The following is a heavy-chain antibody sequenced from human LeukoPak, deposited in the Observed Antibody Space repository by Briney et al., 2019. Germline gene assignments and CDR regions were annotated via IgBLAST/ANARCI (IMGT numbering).Heavy chain of an antibody. Sequence: SETLSLTCTVSGYSISSGYYWGWIRQPPGKGLEWIGSIYHSGSTYYNPSLKSRVTISVDTSKNQFSLKLSSVTAADTAVYYCAREGGDYGGNSQFRYFDLWGRGTLVTVSS. V-gene: IGHV4-38-2*02. CDR2: IYHSGST. J-gene: IGHJ2*01. CDR1: GYSISSGYY. CDR3: AREGGDYGGNSQFRYFDL. D-gene: IGHD4-23*01.